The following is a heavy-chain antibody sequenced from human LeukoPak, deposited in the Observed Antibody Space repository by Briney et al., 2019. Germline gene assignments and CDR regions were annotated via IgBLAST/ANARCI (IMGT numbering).Heavy chain of an antibody. V-gene: IGHV5-51*01. D-gene: IGHD1-26*01. CDR3: ARHTSGGSSGVDY. CDR2: IYPGDSDT. Sequence: PGGSLRLSCKGSGYSFTSYWIGWVRQMPGKGLEWMGIIYPGDSDTRYSPSFQGQVTISADKSISTAYLQWSSLKASDTAMYYCARHTSGGSSGVDYWGQGTLVTVSS. CDR1: GYSFTSYW. J-gene: IGHJ4*02.